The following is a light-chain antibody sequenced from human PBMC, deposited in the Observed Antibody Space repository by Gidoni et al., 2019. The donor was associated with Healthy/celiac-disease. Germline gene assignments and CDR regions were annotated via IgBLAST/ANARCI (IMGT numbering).Light chain of an antibody. Sequence: DIQMTQSASSLSASVGARVTITCRASQSMSSYFNWYQQKPGKAPKLLIYAASSLQSGVPSRFSGSVSVTDFTLTISSLQPEDFATYYCQQSYSTSYTFXQXTKLEIK. CDR2: AAS. V-gene: IGKV1-39*01. J-gene: IGKJ2*01. CDR3: QQSYSTSYT. CDR1: QSMSSY.